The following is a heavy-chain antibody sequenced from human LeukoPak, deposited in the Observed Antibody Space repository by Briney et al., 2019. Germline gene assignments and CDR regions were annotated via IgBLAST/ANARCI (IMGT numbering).Heavy chain of an antibody. V-gene: IGHV1-46*01. CDR3: AKDDGYCCGDCYSGVDY. D-gene: IGHD2-21*02. Sequence: ASVKVSCKASGYMFTNYYMHWVRQAPGQGLEWMGVINTSDGGTSYAQKFQGRVTVTRDTSTSTVYMKLSSLRSEDTAVYYCAKDDGYCCGDCYSGVDYWGQGTLVTVSS. CDR1: GYMFTNYY. J-gene: IGHJ4*02. CDR2: INTSDGGT.